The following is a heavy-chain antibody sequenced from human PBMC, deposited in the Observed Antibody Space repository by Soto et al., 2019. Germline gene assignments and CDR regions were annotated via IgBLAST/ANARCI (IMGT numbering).Heavy chain of an antibody. CDR3: ARERPDGARLDP. D-gene: IGHD6-6*01. Sequence: SETLSLTCTVSGGSISSGDYYWSSIRQPPGKGLEWIGYIYHSGSTYYNPSLKNQVTISVDTSKNQFSLKLSSVTAADTAVYYCARERPDGARLDPWGQGTLVTVS. CDR2: IYHSGST. CDR1: GGSISSGDYY. V-gene: IGHV4-30-4*01. J-gene: IGHJ5*02.